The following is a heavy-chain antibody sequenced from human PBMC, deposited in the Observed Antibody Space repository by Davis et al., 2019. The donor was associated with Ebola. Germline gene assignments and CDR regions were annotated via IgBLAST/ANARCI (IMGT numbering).Heavy chain of an antibody. CDR2: VYYSGNT. D-gene: IGHD3-10*01. CDR1: GGSVSSRDNSY. J-gene: IGHJ5*02. CDR3: ARGRLLWFGELFP. Sequence: MPSETLSLTCIVSGGSVSSRDNSYWNWIRQSPGKGPEWIGLVYYSGNTNYNPSLKSRLTISLDTSRNQFSLKLDSVTGADTAVYYCARGRLLWFGELFPWGQGTLVTVSS. V-gene: IGHV4-61*01.